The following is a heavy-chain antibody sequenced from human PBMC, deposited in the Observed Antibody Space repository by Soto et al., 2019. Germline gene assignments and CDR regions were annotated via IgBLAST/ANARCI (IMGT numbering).Heavy chain of an antibody. V-gene: IGHV1-2*04. Sequence: QVQLVQSGAEVRKPGASVTVSCRSSGDSFNDYYIHWVRQAPGQGFEWMGGINPNGGVTKDAQKVQRWVSMASDTSIRTVYMQLSTLRSADTGVYYCARESGGATATLDYYYFYMDVWGTGTTVTVSS. CDR3: ARESGGATATLDYYYFYMDV. J-gene: IGHJ6*03. CDR1: GDSFNDYY. CDR2: INPNGGVT. D-gene: IGHD1-26*01.